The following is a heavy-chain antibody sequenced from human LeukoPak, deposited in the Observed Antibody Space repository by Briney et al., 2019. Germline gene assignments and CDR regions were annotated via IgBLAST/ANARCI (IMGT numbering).Heavy chain of an antibody. V-gene: IGHV3-74*01. CDR1: GFTFSSHW. Sequence: PGGSLRLSCAAFGFTFSSHWMHWVRQAPGKGLVWVSRIDAEGSGTTYVDSVKGRFTISRDNAKSTLYLQMYSLRAEDTAVYYCARGSGEGATDYWGQGTLVTVSS. CDR2: IDAEGSGT. D-gene: IGHD1-26*01. J-gene: IGHJ4*02. CDR3: ARGSGEGATDY.